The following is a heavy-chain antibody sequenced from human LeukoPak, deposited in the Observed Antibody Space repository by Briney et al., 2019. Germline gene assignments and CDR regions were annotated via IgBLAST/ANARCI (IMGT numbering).Heavy chain of an antibody. Sequence: ASVKVSCKASGYTFTGYYMHWVRQAPGQGLEWMGWINPNSGGTNYAQKFQGRVTMTRDTSNSTAYMELSRLRSDDTAVYYCAREMATIQSFDYWGQGTLVTVSS. D-gene: IGHD5-24*01. CDR2: INPNSGGT. CDR1: GYTFTGYY. V-gene: IGHV1-2*02. CDR3: AREMATIQSFDY. J-gene: IGHJ4*02.